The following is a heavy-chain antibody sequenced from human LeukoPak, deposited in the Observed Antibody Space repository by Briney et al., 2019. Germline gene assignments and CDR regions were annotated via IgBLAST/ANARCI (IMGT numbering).Heavy chain of an antibody. J-gene: IGHJ4*02. CDR2: IKSKTDGGTT. D-gene: IGHD1-26*01. CDR3: TTGLPPVYSGSYLARYYFDY. Sequence: GGSLRLSCAASGFTFSNAWMSWVRQAPVKGLEWVGRIKSKTDGGTTDYAAPVKGRFTISRDDSKNTLYLQMNSLKTEDTAVYSCTTGLPPVYSGSYLARYYFDYWGQGTLVTVSS. V-gene: IGHV3-15*01. CDR1: GFTFSNAW.